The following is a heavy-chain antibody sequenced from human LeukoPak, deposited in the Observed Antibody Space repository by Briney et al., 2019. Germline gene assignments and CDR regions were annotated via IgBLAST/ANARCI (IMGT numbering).Heavy chain of an antibody. CDR2: IRYDGSNK. CDR1: GFTFSSYG. J-gene: IGHJ6*02. V-gene: IGHV3-30*02. D-gene: IGHD3-10*01. Sequence: GGSLRLSCAASGFTFSSYGMHWVRQAPGKGLEWVAFIRYDGSNKYYADSVKGRFTISRDNSKNTLYLQMNSLRAEDTAVYYCAKEVVYYYGSGDLANGMDVWGQGTTVTVSS. CDR3: AKEVVYYYGSGDLANGMDV.